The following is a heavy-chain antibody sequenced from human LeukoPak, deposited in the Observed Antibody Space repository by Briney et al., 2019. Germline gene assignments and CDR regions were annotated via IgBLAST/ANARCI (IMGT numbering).Heavy chain of an antibody. CDR3: ARDGDSGSPGHYYYYGMDV. D-gene: IGHD1-26*01. CDR2: IYYSGST. Sequence: SETLSLTCTVSGGSISSYYWSWIRQPPGKGLEWIGYIYYSGSTNYNPPLKSRVIISVDTSKNQFSLKLSSVTAADTAVYYCARDGDSGSPGHYYYYGMDVWGQGTTVTVSS. CDR1: GGSISSYY. J-gene: IGHJ6*02. V-gene: IGHV4-59*12.